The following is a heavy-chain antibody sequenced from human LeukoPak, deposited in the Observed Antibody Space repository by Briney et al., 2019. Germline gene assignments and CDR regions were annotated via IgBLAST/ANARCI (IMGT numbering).Heavy chain of an antibody. J-gene: IGHJ4*02. CDR3: VRRVNSGTYYYFDY. D-gene: IGHD1-26*01. CDR1: EFTFSNYW. V-gene: IGHV3-74*01. Sequence: GGSLRLSCAASEFTFSNYWMNWVRQALGKGLVWVSLINGDGSYTNYADSVKGRFTISRDDAKNTLYLQMNSLRAEDTAVYYCVRRVNSGTYYYFDYWGQGTLVTVSS. CDR2: INGDGSYT.